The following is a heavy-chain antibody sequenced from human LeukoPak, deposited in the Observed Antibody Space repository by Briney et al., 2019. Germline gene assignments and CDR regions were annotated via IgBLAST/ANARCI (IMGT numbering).Heavy chain of an antibody. J-gene: IGHJ4*02. D-gene: IGHD6-19*01. Sequence: SETLSLTCTVSGGSISSSSYYWGWIRQPPGKGLEWIGSIYYSGSTYYNPSLKSRVTISVDTSKNQFSLKLSSVTAADTAVYYCARATRQWLPPGGYWGQGTLVTVSS. CDR3: ARATRQWLPPGGY. CDR2: IYYSGST. CDR1: GGSISSSSYY. V-gene: IGHV4-39*07.